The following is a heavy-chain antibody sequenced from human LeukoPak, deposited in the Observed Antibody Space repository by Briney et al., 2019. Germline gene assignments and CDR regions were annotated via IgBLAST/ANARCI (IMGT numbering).Heavy chain of an antibody. CDR3: ARRPLRGPFDY. J-gene: IGHJ4*02. V-gene: IGHV4-59*08. CDR1: GGSISSYY. D-gene: IGHD4-17*01. Sequence: SETLSLTCTVSGGSISSYYWSWIRQPPGKGLEWIGYISYSGSTNYDPSLKSRVTISVDTSKNQLSLKLSSVTASDTAVYYCARRPLRGPFDYWGQGTLVTVSS. CDR2: ISYSGST.